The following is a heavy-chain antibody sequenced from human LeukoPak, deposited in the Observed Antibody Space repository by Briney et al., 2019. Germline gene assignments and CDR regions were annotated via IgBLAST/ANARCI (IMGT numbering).Heavy chain of an antibody. J-gene: IGHJ4*02. CDR1: GGSISSSSYY. D-gene: IGHD7-27*01. V-gene: IGHV4-39*07. Sequence: PSETLSLTCTVSGGSISSSSYYWGWIRQPPGKGLEWIGSIYYSGSTYYNPSLKSRVTISVGTSKNQFSLKLSSVTAADTAVYYCASDNWGLYEGVYFDYWGQGTLVTVSS. CDR3: ASDNWGLYEGVYFDY. CDR2: IYYSGST.